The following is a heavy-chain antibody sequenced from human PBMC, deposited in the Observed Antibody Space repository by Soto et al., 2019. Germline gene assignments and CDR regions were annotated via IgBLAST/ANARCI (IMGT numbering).Heavy chain of an antibody. CDR2: ISSSSSYI. V-gene: IGHV3-21*01. CDR1: GFTFSSYS. D-gene: IGHD3-10*01. J-gene: IGHJ6*03. Sequence: GGSLRLSCAASGFTFSSYSMNWVRQAPGKGLEWVSSISSSSSYIYYADSVKGRFTISRDNAKNSLYLQMNSLRAEDTAVYYCARDGEGIRGVSPGDKYGRDDTRTKYYYYYMDVWGKGTTVTVSS. CDR3: ARDGEGIRGVSPGDKYGRDDTRTKYYYYYMDV.